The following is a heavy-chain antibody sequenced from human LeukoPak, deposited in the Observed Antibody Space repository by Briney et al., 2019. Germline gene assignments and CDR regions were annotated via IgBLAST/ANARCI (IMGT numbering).Heavy chain of an antibody. CDR3: ARWVDIVATITRKDYFDY. Sequence: SETLSLTCTVSGGSISSSSYYWGWIRQPPGKGLEWIGSISHSGSTHYNPSLKSRVTISVDTSKNQFSPKLSSVTAADTAVYYCARWVDIVATITRKDYFDYWGQGTLVTVSS. V-gene: IGHV4-39*07. D-gene: IGHD5-12*01. J-gene: IGHJ4*02. CDR2: ISHSGST. CDR1: GGSISSSSYY.